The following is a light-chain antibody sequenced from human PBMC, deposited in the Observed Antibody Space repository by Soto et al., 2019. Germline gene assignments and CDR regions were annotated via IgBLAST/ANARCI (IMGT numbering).Light chain of an antibody. CDR2: GAS. CDR1: QSVSSSY. Sequence: EIVMTQSPATLSVSPGERVTLSCRASQSVSSSYLAWYQQKPGQAPRLLIYGASSRATGIPDRFSGSGSGTDFTLTISRLEPEDFAVYYCQQYGSSPWTFGQGTKVDNK. J-gene: IGKJ1*01. CDR3: QQYGSSPWT. V-gene: IGKV3-20*01.